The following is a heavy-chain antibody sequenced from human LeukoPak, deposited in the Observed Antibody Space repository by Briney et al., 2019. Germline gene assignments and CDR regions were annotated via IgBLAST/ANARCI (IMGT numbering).Heavy chain of an antibody. Sequence: ASVKVSCKASGYTFTGYYMHWVRQAPGQGLEWMGIINPSGGSTSYAQKFQGRVTMTRDMSTSTVYMELSSLRSEDTAVYYCARDFGAVAESRYRTGWFNPWGQGTLVTVSS. J-gene: IGHJ5*02. CDR2: INPSGGST. D-gene: IGHD6-19*01. V-gene: IGHV1-46*01. CDR1: GYTFTGYY. CDR3: ARDFGAVAESRYRTGWFNP.